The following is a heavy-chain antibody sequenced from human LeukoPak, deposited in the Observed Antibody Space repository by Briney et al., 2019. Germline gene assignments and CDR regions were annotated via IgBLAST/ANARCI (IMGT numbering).Heavy chain of an antibody. CDR1: GFTYSRYS. Sequence: PGGSLRLSCAASGFTYSRYSMNWVPQAPGKGLECVSSISSSSSYIYYAHSVKGRFTISRDNAKNSLYLQMNSLRAEDTAVYYCARDPYCDWVLDGDFDYWGQGTLVTVSS. V-gene: IGHV3-21*01. D-gene: IGHD3-9*01. J-gene: IGHJ4*02. CDR2: ISSSSSYI. CDR3: ARDPYCDWVLDGDFDY.